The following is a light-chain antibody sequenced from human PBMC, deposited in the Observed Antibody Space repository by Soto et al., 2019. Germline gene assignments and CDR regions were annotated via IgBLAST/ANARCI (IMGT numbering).Light chain of an antibody. Sequence: QSALTQPASVSGSPGQSITISCTGTSADVGGYNFVSWYQHHPGKAPKLMIYDVSNRPSGVSNRFSGSKSANTASLTISGLHAEDEADYYCSSYTSSRTHVVFGGGTKLTVL. CDR3: SSYTSSRTHVV. J-gene: IGLJ2*01. CDR1: SADVGGYNF. CDR2: DVS. V-gene: IGLV2-14*03.